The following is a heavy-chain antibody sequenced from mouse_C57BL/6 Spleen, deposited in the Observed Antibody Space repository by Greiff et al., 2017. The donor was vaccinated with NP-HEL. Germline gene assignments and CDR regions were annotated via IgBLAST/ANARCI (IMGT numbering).Heavy chain of an antibody. Sequence: QVQLQQPGAELVRPGSSVKLSCKASGYTFTSYWMHWVKQRPIQGLEWIGNIDPSDSETHYNQKFKDKATLTVDKSSSTAYMQLSVLTSEDSAVYYCARGGYSNLFAYWGQGTLVTVSA. D-gene: IGHD2-5*01. CDR2: IDPSDSET. CDR3: ARGGYSNLFAY. J-gene: IGHJ3*01. V-gene: IGHV1-52*01. CDR1: GYTFTSYW.